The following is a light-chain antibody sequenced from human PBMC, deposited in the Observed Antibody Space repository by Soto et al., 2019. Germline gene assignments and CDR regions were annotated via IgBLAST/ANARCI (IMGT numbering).Light chain of an antibody. CDR3: CSSAGGGTYV. Sequence: VLAQPSPLSWSPGQSIAISCPGTRRVVGSYDLVSWYQQHPGKAPKLMIYEVTKRPSGVSSRFSGSKSGNTASLTISGLQAEDDADYYCCSSAGGGTYVFGTGTKVTVL. CDR1: RRVVGSYDL. CDR2: EVT. J-gene: IGLJ1*01. V-gene: IGLV2-23*02.